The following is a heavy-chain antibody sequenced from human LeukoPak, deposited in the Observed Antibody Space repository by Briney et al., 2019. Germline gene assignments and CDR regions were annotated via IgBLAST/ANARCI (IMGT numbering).Heavy chain of an antibody. J-gene: IGHJ6*04. CDR3: AELGITMIGGV. CDR1: GFTFSSYS. Sequence: GGSLRLSCAASGFTFSSYSMNWVRQAPGKGLEWVSSISSSSSYIYYADSVRGRFTISRDNAKNSLYLQMNSLRAEDTAVYYCAELGITMIGGVWGKGTTVTISS. V-gene: IGHV3-21*01. D-gene: IGHD3-10*02. CDR2: ISSSSSYI.